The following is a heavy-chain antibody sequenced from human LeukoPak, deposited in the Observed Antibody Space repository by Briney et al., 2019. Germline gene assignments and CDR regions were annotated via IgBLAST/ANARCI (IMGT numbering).Heavy chain of an antibody. J-gene: IGHJ4*02. D-gene: IGHD3-22*01. CDR2: IIPIFGTA. CDR1: GGTFSSYA. V-gene: IGHV1-69*13. Sequence: GASVKVSCKASGGTFSSYAISWVRQAPGQGLEWMGGIIPIFGTANYAQKFQGRVTITADESTSTAYMELSSLRSEDTAVYYCARSGYYDSSGQHLIDYWGQGTLVTVSS. CDR3: ARSGYYDSSGQHLIDY.